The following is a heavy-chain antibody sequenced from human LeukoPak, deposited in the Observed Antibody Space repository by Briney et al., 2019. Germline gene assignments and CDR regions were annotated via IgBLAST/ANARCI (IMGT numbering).Heavy chain of an antibody. Sequence: GGSLRLSCAASGFTFSSYAMSWVRQVPGKGLEWVSGISGGGGKTYYTDSVKGRCTISRDTSKNTLYLQMNSLRAEETAVYYCARGRNPYYYYNMDVWGQGTTVTVSS. J-gene: IGHJ6*02. CDR1: GFTFSSYA. V-gene: IGHV3-23*01. D-gene: IGHD5-24*01. CDR3: ARGRNPYYYYNMDV. CDR2: ISGGGGKT.